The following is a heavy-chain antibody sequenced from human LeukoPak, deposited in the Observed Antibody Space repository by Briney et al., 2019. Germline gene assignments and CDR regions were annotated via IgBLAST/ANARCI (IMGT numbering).Heavy chain of an antibody. Sequence: ASVKVSCKASGYTFTSYGISWVRQAPGQGLEWMGWISAYNGNTNYAQKLQGRVTMTTDTSTSTAYMELRSLRSDDTAVYYCAREMNYDSSGYYLDAFDIWGQGTMVTVSS. V-gene: IGHV1-18*01. D-gene: IGHD3-22*01. J-gene: IGHJ3*02. CDR1: GYTFTSYG. CDR2: ISAYNGNT. CDR3: AREMNYDSSGYYLDAFDI.